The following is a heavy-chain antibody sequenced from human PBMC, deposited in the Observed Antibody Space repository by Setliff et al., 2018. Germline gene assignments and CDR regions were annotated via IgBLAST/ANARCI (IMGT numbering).Heavy chain of an antibody. V-gene: IGHV3-7*01. CDR3: ARKLRPGHGMDV. D-gene: IGHD3-10*01. Sequence: GGSLRLSCAASGFTFNNYWMAWVRQAPGKGLEWVGNINQDGSEKNYVDSVKGRFSISRDNAENSLYLQMSSLRAEDTAVYYCARKLRPGHGMDVWGQGTTVTVSS. J-gene: IGHJ6*02. CDR1: GFTFNNYW. CDR2: INQDGSEK.